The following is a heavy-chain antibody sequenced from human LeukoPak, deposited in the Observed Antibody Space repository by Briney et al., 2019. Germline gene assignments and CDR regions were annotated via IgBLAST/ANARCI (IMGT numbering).Heavy chain of an antibody. V-gene: IGHV3-66*01. CDR2: IYSGGST. CDR1: GFTVSSNY. J-gene: IGHJ4*02. D-gene: IGHD1-26*01. CDR3: AGGGSRRTLFDY. Sequence: PGGSLRLSCAASGFTVSSNYMSWVRQAPGKGLEWVSVIYSGGSTYYADSAKGRFTISRDSSKNTLSLQMNSLRAEDTAVYYCAGGGSRRTLFDYWGQGTLVTVSS.